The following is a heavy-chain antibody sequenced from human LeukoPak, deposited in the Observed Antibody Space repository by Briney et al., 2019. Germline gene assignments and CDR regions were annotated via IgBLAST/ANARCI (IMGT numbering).Heavy chain of an antibody. CDR2: INPNSGGT. J-gene: IGHJ3*02. CDR3: ARDTRGASAFDI. V-gene: IGHV1-2*02. Sequence: ASVKVSCKASGYTFTGYYMHWVRQAPGQGLEWMGWINPNSGGTNYAQKFQGRVTMTRDTSISTAYMELSRLRPDDTAVYYCARDTRGASAFDIWGQGTMVTVSS. CDR1: GYTFTGYY. D-gene: IGHD1-26*01.